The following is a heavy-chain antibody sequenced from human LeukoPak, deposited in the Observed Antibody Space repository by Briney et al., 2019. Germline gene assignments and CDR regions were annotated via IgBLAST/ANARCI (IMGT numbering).Heavy chain of an antibody. CDR3: VGSLKFITMIPHY. J-gene: IGHJ4*02. V-gene: IGHV1-69*13. Sequence: ASVKVSCKASGGTFSSYAISWVRQAPGHGLEWMGGIIPIFGTANYAQKFQGRVTITADESTSTAYMELSSLRSEDTAVFYCVGSLKFITMIPHYWGQGTLVTVSS. D-gene: IGHD3-22*01. CDR2: IIPIFGTA. CDR1: GGTFSSYA.